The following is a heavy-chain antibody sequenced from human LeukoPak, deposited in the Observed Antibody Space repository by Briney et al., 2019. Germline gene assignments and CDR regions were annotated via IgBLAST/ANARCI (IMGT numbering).Heavy chain of an antibody. J-gene: IGHJ5*02. CDR1: GGSISSYY. D-gene: IGHD6-13*01. V-gene: IGHV4-59*08. CDR2: IYYSGST. CDR3: ARLGIAAGTGVHWFDP. Sequence: SETLSLTCTVSGGSISSYYWSWIRQPPGKGLEWIGYIYYSGSTNYNPSLKSRVTISVDTSKNQFSLKLSSVTAADTAVYYCARLGIAAGTGVHWFDPWGQGTLATVSP.